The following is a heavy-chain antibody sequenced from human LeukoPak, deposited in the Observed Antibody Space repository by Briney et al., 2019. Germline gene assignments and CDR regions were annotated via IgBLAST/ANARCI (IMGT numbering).Heavy chain of an antibody. V-gene: IGHV3-23*01. D-gene: IGHD2-15*01. CDR2: ISDGSKNT. Sequence: GGSLRLSCAASGFSFSSYAMSWVRQAPGKGLEWVSSISDGSKNTYYADSVKGRFTISRDNSKNTLYLQMNSLSTEDTALYYCAKRYCSGGNCFSEAPDYWGQGTLVTVSS. CDR3: AKRYCSGGNCFSEAPDY. CDR1: GFSFSSYA. J-gene: IGHJ4*02.